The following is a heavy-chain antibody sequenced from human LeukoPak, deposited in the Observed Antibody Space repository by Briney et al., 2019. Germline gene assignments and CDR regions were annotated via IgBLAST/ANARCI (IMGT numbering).Heavy chain of an antibody. Sequence: PSETLSLTCTVSGGSISSYYWSWIRQPAGKGLEWIGRIYTSGSTNYNPSLKSRVTMSVDTSKNQFSLKLSSVTAADTAVYYCARGLWFGESNYYYYYYMDVWGKGTTVTISS. V-gene: IGHV4-4*07. CDR1: GGSISSYY. D-gene: IGHD3-10*01. J-gene: IGHJ6*03. CDR3: ARGLWFGESNYYYYYYMDV. CDR2: IYTSGST.